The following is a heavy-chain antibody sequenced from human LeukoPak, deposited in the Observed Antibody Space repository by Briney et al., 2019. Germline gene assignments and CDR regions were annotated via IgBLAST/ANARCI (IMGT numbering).Heavy chain of an antibody. D-gene: IGHD3-22*01. V-gene: IGHV4-4*07. CDR3: ARDLYYYDSSGYSGSDAFDI. J-gene: IGHJ3*02. CDR1: GGSFSSYY. Sequence: SETLSLTCTVSGGSFSSYYWSWIRQPAGKGLEWIGRIYTSGSTNYNPSLKSRVTMSVDTSKNQFSLKLSSVTAADTAVYYCARDLYYYDSSGYSGSDAFDIWGQGTMVTVSS. CDR2: IYTSGST.